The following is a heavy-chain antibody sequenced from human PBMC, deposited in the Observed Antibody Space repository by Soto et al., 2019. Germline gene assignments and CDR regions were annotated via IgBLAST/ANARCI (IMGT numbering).Heavy chain of an antibody. D-gene: IGHD3-9*01. CDR1: GNTVPNYA. V-gene: IGHV1-3*01. J-gene: IGHJ4*02. CDR3: ARGDILIDY. Sequence: ASVKVSCKASGNTVPNYAIHWVRQAPGQRLEWMGWINAGNGNTKYSQKFQGRVTITRDTSASTAYMELSSLRSEDTAVYYCARGDILIDYWGQGTLVTVSS. CDR2: INAGNGNT.